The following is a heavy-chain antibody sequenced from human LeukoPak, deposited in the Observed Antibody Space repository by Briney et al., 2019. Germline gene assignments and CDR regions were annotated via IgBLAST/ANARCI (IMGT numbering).Heavy chain of an antibody. D-gene: IGHD4-11*01. CDR1: GGSFSGYC. CDR2: INHSGST. V-gene: IGHV4-34*01. J-gene: IGHJ6*02. Sequence: PSETLSLTCAVYGGSFSGYCWSCIRQPPGKGLEWIGEINHSGSTNYNPSLKSRVTISVDTSKNQFSLKLSSVTAADTAVYYCARGQYGDYYYYYGMDVWGQGTTVTVSS. CDR3: ARGQYGDYYYYYGMDV.